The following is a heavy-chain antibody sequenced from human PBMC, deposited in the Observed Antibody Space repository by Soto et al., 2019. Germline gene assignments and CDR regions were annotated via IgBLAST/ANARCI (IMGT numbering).Heavy chain of an antibody. Sequence: QVQLVESGGGVVHPGRSLRLSCTASGFNFSDFGMHWVRQAPGKGLEWLALISSDGSNKFYADSVRGRFTVSRDRSYNTLHLHMSAVXXDDTAMYYCAKDFARGPMGMSLDSWGQGTLVIVSS. CDR1: GFNFSDFG. CDR2: ISSDGSNK. CDR3: AKDFARGPMGMSLDS. J-gene: IGHJ4*02. D-gene: IGHD1-26*01. V-gene: IGHV3-30*18.